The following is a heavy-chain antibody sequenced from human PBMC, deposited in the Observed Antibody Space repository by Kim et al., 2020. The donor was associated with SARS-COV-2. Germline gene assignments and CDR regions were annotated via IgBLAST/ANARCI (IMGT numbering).Heavy chain of an antibody. CDR3: AKDTRYYYDSSGCWGY. V-gene: IGHV3-23*01. J-gene: IGHJ4*02. D-gene: IGHD3-22*01. Sequence: SVKGRFTISRDNSKNTLYLQMNSLRAEDTAVYYCAKDTRYYYDSSGCWGYWGQGTLVTVSS.